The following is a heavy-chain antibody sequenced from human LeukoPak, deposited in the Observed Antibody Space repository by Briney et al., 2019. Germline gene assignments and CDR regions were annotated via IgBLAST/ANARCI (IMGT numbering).Heavy chain of an antibody. J-gene: IGHJ4*02. CDR1: GGSISNDTYY. CDR2: IYISGST. CDR3: VGSAYYTRFDY. V-gene: IGHV4-61*02. D-gene: IGHD3-3*01. Sequence: SETLSLTCTVSGGSISNDTYYWNWIRQPAGKGLEWIGRIYISGSTNYNPSLKSRVTISVDTSKNQFSLKLSSVTAADTAVYYCVGSAYYTRFDYWGQGSLVTVSS.